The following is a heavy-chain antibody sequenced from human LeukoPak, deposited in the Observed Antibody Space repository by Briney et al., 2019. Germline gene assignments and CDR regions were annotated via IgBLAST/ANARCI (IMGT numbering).Heavy chain of an antibody. CDR1: GGSISSYY. CDR3: ARGTEYSSTSCCHYYYYGMDV. CDR2: IYYSGST. J-gene: IGHJ6*02. V-gene: IGHV4-59*08. Sequence: PSETLSLTCTVSGGSISSYYWSWIRQPPGKGLEWIGYIYYSGSTNYNPSLKSRVTISVDTSENQFSLKLSSVTAADTAVYYCARGTEYSSTSCCHYYYYGMDVWGQGTTVTVSS. D-gene: IGHD2-2*01.